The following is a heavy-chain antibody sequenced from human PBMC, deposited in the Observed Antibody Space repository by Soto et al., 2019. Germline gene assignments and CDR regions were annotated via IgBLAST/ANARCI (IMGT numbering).Heavy chain of an antibody. J-gene: IGHJ6*01. V-gene: IGHV1-18*01. CDR2: ISPYTGNT. Sequence: QVQLVQSGDEVKKPGASVKVSCKASGYIFVNYGIAWVRQAPGQGLEWMGWISPYTGNTHSATKVQGRLTMTTDTSTSTAYMDLGSLTSDDTAVHYCVMVDNYVTPTPQDVWVQGTTVTVSS. CDR3: VMVDNYVTPTPQDV. CDR1: GYIFVNYG. D-gene: IGHD3-16*01.